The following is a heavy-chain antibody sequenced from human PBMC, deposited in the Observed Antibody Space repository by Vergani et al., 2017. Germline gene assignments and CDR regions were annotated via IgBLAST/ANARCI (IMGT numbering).Heavy chain of an antibody. CDR1: GFSLGTSGVG. CDR3: ARGPSWDYFDY. J-gene: IGHJ4*02. Sequence: QVTLRESGPALVKPTQTLTLTCTFSGFSLGTSGVGVGWIRQPPGKALEWLALIYWSDDKRYSPSLNSRLTITKDTSKNQVVLTMTNMDPVDTATYYCARGPSWDYFDYWGQGTLVTVSS. D-gene: IGHD6-25*01. CDR2: IYWSDDK. V-gene: IGHV2-5*01.